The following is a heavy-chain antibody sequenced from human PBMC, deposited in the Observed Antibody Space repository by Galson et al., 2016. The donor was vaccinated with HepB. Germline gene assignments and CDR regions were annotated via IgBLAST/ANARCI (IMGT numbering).Heavy chain of an antibody. V-gene: IGHV3-33*01. CDR2: IWYDGTKK. D-gene: IGHD4-23*01. CDR1: GFIFSSYG. J-gene: IGHJ3*01. CDR3: ARGDDYVGFDF. Sequence: LRLSCAASGFIFSSYGVHWVRQAPGKGLEWVAMIWYDGTKKYYVDSVKGRFTISRDNSKNTVYLQMNSLRADDTAVYFCARGDDYVGFDFWGQGTMVIVSS.